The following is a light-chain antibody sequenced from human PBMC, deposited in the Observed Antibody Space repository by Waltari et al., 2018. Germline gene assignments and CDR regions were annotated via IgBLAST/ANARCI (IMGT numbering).Light chain of an antibody. CDR2: GTC. CDR3: QQYDISPLP. V-gene: IGKV3-20*01. Sequence: EIVLTQTPGTLSLSPGEGATISCRTSQTISTTYIAWHQHKPGQAPTLLIYGTCTRATGVPGRFTGGGSGTHCSLTISRLEPEDFATYYCQQYDISPLPFGGGTKVEIK. J-gene: IGKJ4*01. CDR1: QTISTTY.